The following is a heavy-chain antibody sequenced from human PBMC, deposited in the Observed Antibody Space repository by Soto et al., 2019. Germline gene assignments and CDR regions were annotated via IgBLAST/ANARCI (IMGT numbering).Heavy chain of an antibody. CDR2: ISGSGGST. V-gene: IGHV3-23*01. Sequence: PGGSLRLSCAASGFTFSSYAMSWVRQAPGKGLEWVSAISGSGGSTYYADSVKGRFTISRDNSKNTLYLQMNSLRAEDTAVYYCARDVVALFGPFDYWGQGTLVTVSS. CDR1: GFTFSSYA. D-gene: IGHD2-21*01. J-gene: IGHJ4*02. CDR3: ARDVVALFGPFDY.